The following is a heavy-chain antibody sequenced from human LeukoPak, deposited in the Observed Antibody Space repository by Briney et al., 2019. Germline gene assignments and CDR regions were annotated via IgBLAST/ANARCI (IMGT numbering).Heavy chain of an antibody. J-gene: IGHJ4*02. D-gene: IGHD4-23*01. Sequence: SSETLSLTCAVYGGSFSGYYWSWIRQPPGKELEWIGEINHSGSTNYNPSLKSRVTISVDTSKNQFSLKLSSVTAADTAVYYCARLRSHGGNSGTFFDYWGQGTLVTVSS. CDR3: ARLRSHGGNSGTFFDY. CDR1: GGSFSGYY. V-gene: IGHV4-34*01. CDR2: INHSGST.